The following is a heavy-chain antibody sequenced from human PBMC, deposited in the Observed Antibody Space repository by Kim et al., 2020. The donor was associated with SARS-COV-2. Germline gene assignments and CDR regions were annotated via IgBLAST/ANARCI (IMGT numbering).Heavy chain of an antibody. CDR2: INHSGST. V-gene: IGHV4-34*01. Sequence: SETLSLTCAVYGGSFSGYYWSWIRQPPGKGLEWIGEINHSGSTNYNPSLKSRVTISVDTSKNQFSLKLSSVTAADTAVYYCARGRTGTTPPTRYYYYYYMDVWGKGTTFTVSS. J-gene: IGHJ6*03. D-gene: IGHD1-7*01. CDR1: GGSFSGYY. CDR3: ARGRTGTTPPTRYYYYYYMDV.